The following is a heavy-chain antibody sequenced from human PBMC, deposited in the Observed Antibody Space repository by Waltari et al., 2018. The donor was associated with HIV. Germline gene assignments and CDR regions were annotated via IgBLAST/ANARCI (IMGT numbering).Heavy chain of an antibody. V-gene: IGHV3-7*01. Sequence: QLVESGGGLVQPGGSLRLSCAGSGFTLSNEWMNWVSQGTGRGREWVAIITQDGGAIYDVDSVKGRFTISRDSDKKSLYLQMNNLRVEDTAVYYCVGDRGTYWGQGTLVTVSS. D-gene: IGHD1-26*01. CDR2: ITQDGGAI. CDR1: GFTLSNEW. CDR3: VGDRGTY. J-gene: IGHJ4*02.